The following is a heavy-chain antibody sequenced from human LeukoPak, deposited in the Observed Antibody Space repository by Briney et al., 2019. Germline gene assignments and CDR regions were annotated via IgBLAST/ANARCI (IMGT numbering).Heavy chain of an antibody. D-gene: IGHD2-2*01. CDR2: ISGSGGST. CDR1: GFSFTNYA. Sequence: GGSLRLSCAASGFSFTNYAMSWVRQAPGKGLEWVSAISGSGGSTYYADSVKGRFTSSRDNSKNTLYLQMNSLRAEDTAVYYCTRPGYCSSTSCPRGAFDIWGQGTMVTVSS. J-gene: IGHJ3*02. V-gene: IGHV3-23*01. CDR3: TRPGYCSSTSCPRGAFDI.